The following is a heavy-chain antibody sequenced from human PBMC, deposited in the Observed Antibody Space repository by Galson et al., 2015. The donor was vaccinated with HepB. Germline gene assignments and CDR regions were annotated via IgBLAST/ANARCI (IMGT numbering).Heavy chain of an antibody. CDR2: IWFDGSKD. CDR1: GSSFSSHG. CDR3: ARYYGDYRPFDY. V-gene: IGHV3-33*01. J-gene: IGHJ4*02. D-gene: IGHD4-17*01. Sequence: SLRLSCAASGSSFSSHGMHWVRQAPGKGLEWVALIWFDGSKDSYADSVKGRFTISRDNSNNMLYLQMNNLRVEDTAVYYCARYYGDYRPFDYWGQGTLVSVSS.